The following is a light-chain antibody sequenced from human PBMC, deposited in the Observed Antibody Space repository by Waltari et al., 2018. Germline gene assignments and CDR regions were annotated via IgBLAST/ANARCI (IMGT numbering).Light chain of an antibody. CDR1: SSNIGAGYG. J-gene: IGLJ1*01. CDR2: ANP. CDR3: QAYDSSLRGFYV. V-gene: IGLV1-40*01. Sequence: QSVLTQPPSLSGAPGQRVTISCTGSSSNIGAGYGVTWYQQFPGTAPKLLLYANPNRPAWVPPRAPGAKSGTSAALAITGLQAEDEADDYGQAYDSSLRGFYVFGTVTKVTV.